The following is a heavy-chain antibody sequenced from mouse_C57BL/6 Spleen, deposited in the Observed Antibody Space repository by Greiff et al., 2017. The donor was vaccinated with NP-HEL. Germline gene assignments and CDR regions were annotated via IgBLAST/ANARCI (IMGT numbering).Heavy chain of an antibody. V-gene: IGHV1-26*01. CDR1: GYTFTDYY. CDR2: INPNNGGT. Sequence: VQLQQSGPELVKPGASVKISCKASGYTFTDYYMNWVKQSHGKSLEWIGDINPNNGGTSYNQKFKGKATLTVDKSTSTAYMESRNLASEDSADCYSARRYYGSSYYAMDYWGQGTSVTVSS. J-gene: IGHJ4*01. D-gene: IGHD1-1*01. CDR3: ARRYYGSSYYAMDY.